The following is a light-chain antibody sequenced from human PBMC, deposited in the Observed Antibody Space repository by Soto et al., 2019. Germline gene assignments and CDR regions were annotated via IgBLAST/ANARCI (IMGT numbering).Light chain of an antibody. V-gene: IGLV1-51*01. CDR1: SSNIGNNY. CDR3: GTWDSSLSAGV. Sequence: QSVLTQPPSVSAAPGQKVTIPCSGGSSNIGNNYVSWYQQLPGTAPKLLIYDNNKRPSGIPDRFSGSKSGTSATLGITGLQTGDEADYYCGTWDSSLSAGVFGGGTPLTVL. CDR2: DNN. J-gene: IGLJ2*01.